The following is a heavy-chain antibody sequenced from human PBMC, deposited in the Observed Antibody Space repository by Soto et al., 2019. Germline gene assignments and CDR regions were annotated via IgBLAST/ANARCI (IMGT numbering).Heavy chain of an antibody. CDR1: GFTFSSYA. Sequence: PGGSLRLSCAASGFTFSSYAMSWVRQAPGKGLEWVSAISGSGGSTYYADSVKGRFTISRDNSKNTLYLQMNSLRAEDTAVYYCAKAMVVAATNDAPLDYWGQGTLVTVS. V-gene: IGHV3-23*01. CDR3: AKAMVVAATNDAPLDY. J-gene: IGHJ4*02. D-gene: IGHD2-15*01. CDR2: ISGSGGST.